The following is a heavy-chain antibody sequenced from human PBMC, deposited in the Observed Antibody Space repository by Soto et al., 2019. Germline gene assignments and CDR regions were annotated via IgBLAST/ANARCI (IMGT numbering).Heavy chain of an antibody. V-gene: IGHV3-9*01. CDR1: GFTFDDYA. Sequence: EVQLVESGGGLVQPGRSLRLSCAASGFTFDDYAMHWVRQAPGKGLEWVSGISWNSGSIGYADSVKGRFTISRDNAKNSLYLQMNSLRAEDTALYYCAKVNGVKGQLGRGWFDPWGQGTLVTVSS. CDR2: ISWNSGSI. D-gene: IGHD7-27*01. J-gene: IGHJ5*02. CDR3: AKVNGVKGQLGRGWFDP.